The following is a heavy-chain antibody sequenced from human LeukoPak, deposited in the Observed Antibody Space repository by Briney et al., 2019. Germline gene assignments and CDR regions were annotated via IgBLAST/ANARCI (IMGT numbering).Heavy chain of an antibody. Sequence: EASVKVSCKASGYTFTSYAMHWVRQAPGQRLEWMGWINAGNGNATYTQKFQDRVTFTRDTSASTAYMDLSSLRSEDTAVYYCARVSSGWHGYLGHWGQGTPVTVSS. J-gene: IGHJ4*02. CDR2: INAGNGNA. CDR1: GYTFTSYA. D-gene: IGHD6-25*01. CDR3: ARVSSGWHGYLGH. V-gene: IGHV1-3*01.